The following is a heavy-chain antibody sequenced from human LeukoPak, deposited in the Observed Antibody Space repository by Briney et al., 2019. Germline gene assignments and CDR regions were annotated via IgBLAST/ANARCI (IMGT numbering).Heavy chain of an antibody. V-gene: IGHV3-48*03. CDR1: GFTFSTYD. J-gene: IGHJ4*02. Sequence: GGSLRLSCAASGFTFSTYDMNWVRQAPGKGLEWVSYISGTGNTIYYADSVKGRFTVSRDNAKNSLYLQMNSLRAEDTAVYYCARGRDSSSSYPGYWGQGTLVTVSS. CDR3: ARGRDSSSSYPGY. D-gene: IGHD6-6*01. CDR2: ISGTGNTI.